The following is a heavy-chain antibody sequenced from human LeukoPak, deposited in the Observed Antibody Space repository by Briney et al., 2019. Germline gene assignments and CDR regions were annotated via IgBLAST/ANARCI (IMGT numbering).Heavy chain of an antibody. Sequence: PGGSLRLSCAASGFTFNSYALNWVRQAPGKGLEWVSFISGGSGGTYYADSVRGRFSISRDSSKSTVYLQMDSLRVEDTAVYYCARARIAAPLLDYWGQGSLVTVSS. V-gene: IGHV3-23*01. J-gene: IGHJ4*02. CDR1: GFTFNSYA. CDR3: ARARIAAPLLDY. D-gene: IGHD6-13*01. CDR2: ISGGSGGT.